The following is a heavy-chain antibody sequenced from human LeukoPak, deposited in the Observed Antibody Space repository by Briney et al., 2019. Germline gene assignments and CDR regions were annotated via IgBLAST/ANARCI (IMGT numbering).Heavy chain of an antibody. V-gene: IGHV4-30-2*01. CDR2: IYHSGST. J-gene: IGHJ4*02. CDR3: ARDPTGTTDYFDY. CDR1: GGSISSGGYY. D-gene: IGHD4-17*01. Sequence: SETLSLTCTVSGGSISSGGYYWSWIRQPPGKGLEWIGYIYHSGSTYYNPSLKSRVAISVDRSKNQFSLKLSSVTAADTAVYYCARDPTGTTDYFDYWGQGTLVTVSS.